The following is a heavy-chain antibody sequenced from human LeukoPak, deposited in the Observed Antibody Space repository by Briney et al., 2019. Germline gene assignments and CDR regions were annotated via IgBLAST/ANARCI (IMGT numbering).Heavy chain of an antibody. Sequence: PGGSLRLSCAASGFTVSSNYMNWVRQAPGKGLEWVSGIYSGGSTYYADSVKGRFTISRDNSKNTLFLQMNSLRAEDTAVYYCARISAYDNYWGQGTLVTVSS. V-gene: IGHV3-53*01. D-gene: IGHD5-12*01. J-gene: IGHJ4*02. CDR2: IYSGGST. CDR3: ARISAYDNY. CDR1: GFTVSSNY.